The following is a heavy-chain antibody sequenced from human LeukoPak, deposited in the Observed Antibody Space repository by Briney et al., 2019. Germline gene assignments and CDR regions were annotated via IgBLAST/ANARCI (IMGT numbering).Heavy chain of an antibody. CDR2: IYYSGDT. Sequence: PSETLSLTCTVSGCSILSSSYYWGWLRQPPGKGLEWIGYIYYSGDTNYNPSLQSRVTVSVDTSKNQFSLKLTSVTAADTAVYYCVRGPYGSGISNWFDPWGQGTLVIVSS. D-gene: IGHD3-10*01. CDR1: GCSILSSSYY. CDR3: VRGPYGSGISNWFDP. V-gene: IGHV4-61*05. J-gene: IGHJ5*02.